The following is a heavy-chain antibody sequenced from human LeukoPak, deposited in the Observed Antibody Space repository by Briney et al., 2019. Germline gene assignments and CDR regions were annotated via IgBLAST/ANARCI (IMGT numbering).Heavy chain of an antibody. J-gene: IGHJ4*02. Sequence: PSETLSLTCAVSGGSISSSNWWSWVRQPPGKGLEWIGEIHHSGSSNYNPSLKSRVTISVDRSKNQFSLKLSSVTAADTAVYYCARVRSGSYYDYWGQGTLVTVSS. V-gene: IGHV4-4*02. CDR3: ARVRSGSYYDY. CDR1: GGSISSSNW. D-gene: IGHD3-10*01. CDR2: IHHSGSS.